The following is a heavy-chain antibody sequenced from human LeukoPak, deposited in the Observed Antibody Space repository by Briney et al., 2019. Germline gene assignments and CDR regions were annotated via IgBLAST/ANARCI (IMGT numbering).Heavy chain of an antibody. V-gene: IGHV3-7*03. CDR1: VFTFTIFC. Sequence: PGGSLTLSCTCSVFTFTIFCMSWVGSAPGQGLEWEDNIKHDGSEQSYVDSVKGRFTISRDNAKNSLYLQMNNLRADDTTVYYCTRDPRHLDYWRQGTLVTVSS. CDR3: TRDPRHLDY. J-gene: IGHJ4*02. CDR2: IKHDGSEQ.